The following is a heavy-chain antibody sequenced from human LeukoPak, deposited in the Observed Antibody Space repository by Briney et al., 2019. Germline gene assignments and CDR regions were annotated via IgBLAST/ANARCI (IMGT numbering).Heavy chain of an antibody. V-gene: IGHV1-18*01. CDR1: GYTFTSYG. Sequence: ASVKVSCKASGYTFTSYGISWVRQAPGQGLEWMGWISAYNGNTNYAQKLQGRVTMTTDTSTSTAYMELRSLRSDDTAVYYCARGYCSSTSCYWFDYWGQGTLVTVSS. D-gene: IGHD2-2*01. CDR2: ISAYNGNT. CDR3: ARGYCSSTSCYWFDY. J-gene: IGHJ4*02.